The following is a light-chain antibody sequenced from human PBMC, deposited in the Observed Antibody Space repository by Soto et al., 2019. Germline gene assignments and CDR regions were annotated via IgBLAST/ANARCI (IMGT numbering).Light chain of an antibody. Sequence: IVMTQSPDTLSVSAGESATLSWRASQSVSSNLAWYKQKPGQAPRLLIDDASTRAPGFPARVSGRGAGTECTRTCSSLQSEDVATDYCQQFNSYPSTCGQGTRLEI. CDR2: DAS. J-gene: IGKJ5*01. CDR1: QSVSSN. V-gene: IGKV3-15*01. CDR3: QQFNSYPST.